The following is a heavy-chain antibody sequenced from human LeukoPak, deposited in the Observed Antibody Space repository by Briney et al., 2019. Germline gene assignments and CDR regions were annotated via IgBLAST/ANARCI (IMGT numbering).Heavy chain of an antibody. D-gene: IGHD3-22*01. CDR2: IRSKANSYAT. Sequence: GGSLRLSCAASGFTFSGSAMHWVRQASGKGLEWVGRIRSKANSYATAYAASVKGRFTISRDDSKNTAYLQMNSLKTEDTAVYYCTRHGWGEKYYYDNSVRATRDYWGQGTLVTVSS. V-gene: IGHV3-73*01. CDR3: TRHGWGEKYYYDNSVRATRDY. CDR1: GFTFSGSA. J-gene: IGHJ4*02.